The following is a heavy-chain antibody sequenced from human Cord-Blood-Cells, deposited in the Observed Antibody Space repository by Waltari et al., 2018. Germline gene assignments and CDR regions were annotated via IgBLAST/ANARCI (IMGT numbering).Heavy chain of an antibody. CDR3: ARGLAIAAATDAFDI. D-gene: IGHD6-13*01. J-gene: IGHJ3*02. V-gene: IGHV4-39*01. CDR2: IYYDGST. CDR1: GGSISSSSYY. Sequence: QLQLQESGPGLVKPSETLSLTCTVSGGSISSSSYYWGWIRKPPGKGLEWIGSIYYDGSTTYNPSLKSRGTISGDTSKHQFSLKLSCVTAADTAVYYCARGLAIAAATDAFDIWGQGTMVTVSS.